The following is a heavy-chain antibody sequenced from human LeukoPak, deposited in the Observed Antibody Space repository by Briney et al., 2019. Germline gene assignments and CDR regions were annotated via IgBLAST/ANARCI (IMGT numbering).Heavy chain of an antibody. CDR3: AREPPYSGYDS. CDR2: ISSNGGST. CDR1: GFTFSSYA. J-gene: IGHJ5*02. D-gene: IGHD5-12*01. Sequence: PEGSLRLSCAASGFTFSSYAMHWVRQAPGKGLEYVSAISSNGGSTYYANSVKGRFTISRDNSKNTLYLQMGSLRAEDMAVYYCAREPPYSGYDSWGQGTLVTVSS. V-gene: IGHV3-64*01.